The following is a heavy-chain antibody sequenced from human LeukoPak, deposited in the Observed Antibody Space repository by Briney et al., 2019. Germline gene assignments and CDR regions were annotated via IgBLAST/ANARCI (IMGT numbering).Heavy chain of an antibody. CDR2: ISESGCST. Sequence: GGSLRLSCAASGLTFSSYAMSWVRQAPGQGLEWVSSISESGCSTYYADTVKGRFTISRDNSKNTVYLQMNGLRAEDTTVYYCATVSEYWGQGTLVTVSS. V-gene: IGHV3-23*01. CDR1: GLTFSSYA. J-gene: IGHJ4*02. D-gene: IGHD1-1*01. CDR3: ATVSEY.